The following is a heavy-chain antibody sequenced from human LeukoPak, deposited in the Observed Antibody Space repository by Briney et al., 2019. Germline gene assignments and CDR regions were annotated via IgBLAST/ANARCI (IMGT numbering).Heavy chain of an antibody. Sequence: ASETLSLTCTVSGGSISSYNWNWIRQPPGKGLEWIGNIYYTGSTNYNPSFKGRVTISVDTSKNQFSLKLSSVTAADTAVFYWARGASGWYWIDYWGLGTLVTVSS. CDR3: ARGASGWYWIDY. D-gene: IGHD6-19*01. V-gene: IGHV4-59*01. CDR2: IYYTGST. CDR1: GGSISSYN. J-gene: IGHJ4*02.